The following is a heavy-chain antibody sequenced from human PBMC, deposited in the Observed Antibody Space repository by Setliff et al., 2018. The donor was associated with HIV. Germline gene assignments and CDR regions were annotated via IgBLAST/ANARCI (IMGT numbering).Heavy chain of an antibody. Sequence: GGSLRLSCAASGFTFSSYSMNWVRQAPGKGLEWVSSISSSSSYIYYADSVKGRFTISRDNSKNTLYLQMNSLRAEDTAVYYCASLGTLRYFDWPWPYFDYWGQGTLVTVSS. CDR1: GFTFSSYS. CDR2: ISSSSSYI. D-gene: IGHD3-9*01. CDR3: ASLGTLRYFDWPWPYFDY. V-gene: IGHV3-21*04. J-gene: IGHJ4*02.